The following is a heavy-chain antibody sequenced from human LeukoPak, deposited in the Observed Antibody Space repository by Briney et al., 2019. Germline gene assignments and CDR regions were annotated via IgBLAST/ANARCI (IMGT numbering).Heavy chain of an antibody. J-gene: IGHJ6*02. CDR1: GFTFSSYG. CDR3: AKDLQGSTSWLLGMDV. V-gene: IGHV3-30*18. Sequence: GGSLRLSCAASGFTFSSYGMHWVRQAPGKGLEWVAVISYDGSNKYYADSVKGRFTISRDNSKNTLYLQMNSLGAEDTAVYYCAKDLQGSTSWLLGMDVWGQGTTVTVSS. CDR2: ISYDGSNK. D-gene: IGHD2-2*01.